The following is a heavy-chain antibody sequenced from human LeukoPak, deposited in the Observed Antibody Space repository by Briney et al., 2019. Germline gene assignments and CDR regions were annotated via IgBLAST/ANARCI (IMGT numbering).Heavy chain of an antibody. CDR1: GFTFNRYA. Sequence: GESLKISCAASGFTFNRYAMHWVRQAPGKGLEWVGLISGDGITTYYLDSVKGRFTISRDNSKNSLYLHMNSLRSEDTALYYCAKDHVYGGADDWGQGTLVTVSS. D-gene: IGHD4-23*01. J-gene: IGHJ4*02. CDR3: AKDHVYGGADD. V-gene: IGHV3-43*02. CDR2: ISGDGITT.